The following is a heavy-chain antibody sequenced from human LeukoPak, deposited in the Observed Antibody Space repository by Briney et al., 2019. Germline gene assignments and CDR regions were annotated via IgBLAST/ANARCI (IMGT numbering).Heavy chain of an antibody. Sequence: GGSLRLSCAASGFMFSSFEMNWVRQAPGKGLEWVSKISSGGTTIYYADSVKGRFTISRDNAKNSLYPQMNSLRAEDTAVYYCARNFDSWGQGTLVTVSS. CDR2: ISSGGTTI. CDR1: GFMFSSFE. V-gene: IGHV3-48*03. J-gene: IGHJ4*02. CDR3: ARNFDS.